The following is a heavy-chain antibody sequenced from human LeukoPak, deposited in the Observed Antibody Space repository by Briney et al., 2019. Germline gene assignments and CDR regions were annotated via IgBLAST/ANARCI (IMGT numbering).Heavy chain of an antibody. CDR1: GYTFTGYY. Sequence: ASVKVSCKASGYTFTGYYMHWVRQAPGQGLEWMGWINPSSGGTNYAQKFQGRVTMTRDTSISTAYMELSRLRSDDTAVYYCAREDSSGWYYFDYWGQGTLVTVSS. D-gene: IGHD6-19*01. J-gene: IGHJ4*02. CDR2: INPSSGGT. CDR3: AREDSSGWYYFDY. V-gene: IGHV1-2*02.